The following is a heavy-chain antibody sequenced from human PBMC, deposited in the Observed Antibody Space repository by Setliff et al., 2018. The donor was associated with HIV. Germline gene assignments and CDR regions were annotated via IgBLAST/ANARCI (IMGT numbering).Heavy chain of an antibody. V-gene: IGHV5-51*01. CDR2: FYPGDSET. CDR1: GYRFTSHW. Sequence: GESLKISCKGVGYRFTSHWIAWVRQMPGKGLEWMGNFYPGDSETRYSPSFHGQVTFSADTTVDTAYLQWNTLKSSDTAMYYCAREIRTIEGGALDIWGQGTSVTVSS. D-gene: IGHD3-16*01. J-gene: IGHJ3*02. CDR3: AREIRTIEGGALDI.